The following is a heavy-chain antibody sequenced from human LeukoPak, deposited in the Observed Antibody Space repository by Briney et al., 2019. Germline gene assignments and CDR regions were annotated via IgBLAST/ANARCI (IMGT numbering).Heavy chain of an antibody. CDR3: AGRMTATGCYSDGMDV. CDR1: GYTFTGYY. J-gene: IGHJ6*02. Sequence: GASVKVSCKASGYTFTGYYMHWVRQAPGQGLEWMGWINPNSGGTNNAQKFQGRVTMTRDTSISTAYMELSRLRSDDTAVYYCAGRMTATGCYSDGMDVWGQGTTVIVAS. CDR2: INPNSGGT. V-gene: IGHV1-2*02. D-gene: IGHD2-21*02.